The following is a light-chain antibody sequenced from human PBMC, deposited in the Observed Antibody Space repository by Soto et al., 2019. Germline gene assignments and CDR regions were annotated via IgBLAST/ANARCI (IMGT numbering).Light chain of an antibody. Sequence: QSVLTQPPSVSGAPGQRVTISCTGSSSNIGANSDVHWYQQLTGAAPKLLIYGNSNRPSGVSDRFSGSKSGNTASLTVSGLQAAGEADYFCKSYAGSNTYVFGSGTKVTVL. CDR2: GNS. J-gene: IGLJ1*01. V-gene: IGLV1-40*01. CDR3: KSYAGSNTYV. CDR1: SSNIGANSD.